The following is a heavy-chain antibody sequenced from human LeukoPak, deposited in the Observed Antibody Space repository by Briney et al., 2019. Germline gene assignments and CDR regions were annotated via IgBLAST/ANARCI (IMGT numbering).Heavy chain of an antibody. Sequence: PSETLSLTCGVYGGSFSGYYWSWIRQPPGKGLEWIGYIYYSGSTNYNPSLKSRVTISVDTSKNQFSLKLSSVTAADTAVYYCARAPGGDAFDIWGQGTMVTVSS. CDR1: GGSFSGYY. CDR2: IYYSGST. J-gene: IGHJ3*02. CDR3: ARAPGGDAFDI. V-gene: IGHV4-59*01.